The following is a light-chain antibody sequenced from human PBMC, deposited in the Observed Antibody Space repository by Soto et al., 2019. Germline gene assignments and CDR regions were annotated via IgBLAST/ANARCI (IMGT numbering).Light chain of an antibody. V-gene: IGLV2-14*01. CDR1: SSDVGGYNY. Sequence: QSALAQPASVSESPGQSITISCTGTSSDVGGYNYVSWYQQHPGKAPKLMIYEVSNRPSGVSNRFSGSKSGNTAFLTIYGLQADDEADYHCSSYTSRSALYVFGTGTKLTVL. CDR3: SSYTSRSALYV. J-gene: IGLJ1*01. CDR2: EVS.